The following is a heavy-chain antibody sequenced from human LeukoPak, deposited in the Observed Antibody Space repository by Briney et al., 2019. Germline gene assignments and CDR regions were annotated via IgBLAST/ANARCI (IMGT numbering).Heavy chain of an antibody. Sequence: GSVKVSCTASGYTFTGYYMHWVRQAPGQGLEWMGWINPNSGGTNYAQKFQGRVTMTRDTSISTAYMELSRLRSDDTAVYYCARDLEYYYDSSGYYYSDWGQGTLVTVSS. V-gene: IGHV1-2*02. CDR1: GYTFTGYY. CDR2: INPNSGGT. CDR3: ARDLEYYYDSSGYYYSD. D-gene: IGHD3-22*01. J-gene: IGHJ4*02.